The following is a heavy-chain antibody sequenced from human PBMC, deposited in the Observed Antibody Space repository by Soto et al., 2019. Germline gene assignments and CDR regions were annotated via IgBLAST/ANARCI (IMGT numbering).Heavy chain of an antibody. CDR1: GGSISSYY. D-gene: IGHD6-19*01. CDR3: ATQYSSGWYGY. Sequence: PSETLSLTCTVSGGSISSYYWSWIRQPPGKGLEWIGYIYYSGSTNYNPSLKSRVTISVDTSKNQFSLKLSSVTAADTAVYYCATQYSSGWYGYWGQGTLVTAPQ. CDR2: IYYSGST. J-gene: IGHJ4*02. V-gene: IGHV4-59*08.